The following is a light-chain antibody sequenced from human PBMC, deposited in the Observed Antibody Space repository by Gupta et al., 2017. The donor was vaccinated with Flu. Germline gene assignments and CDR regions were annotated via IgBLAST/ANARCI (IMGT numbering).Light chain of an antibody. V-gene: IGKV1-5*01. J-gene: IGKJ1*01. CDR2: QAS. CDR3: QQYASSST. Sequence: DIQMTQSPSTLSASVGDRVTITCRATQGISSSLAWYQQKPGKAPRLLMYQASTVHKGVTSRFSGSGSGTEFTLTISSLQTDDFAKYYGQQYASSSTFGQGTRVEVK. CDR1: QGISSS.